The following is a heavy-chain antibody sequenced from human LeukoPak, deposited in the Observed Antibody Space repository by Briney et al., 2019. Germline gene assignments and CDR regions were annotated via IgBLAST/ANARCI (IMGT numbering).Heavy chain of an antibody. CDR3: ARAAGSSARHYYYYYYMDV. V-gene: IGHV4-34*01. D-gene: IGHD3-10*01. Sequence: PSETLSLTCAVYGGSFSGYYWSWIRQPPGKGLEWIGEINHSGSTNHNPSLKSRVTISVDTSKNQFSLKLSSVTAADTAVYYCARAAGSSARHYYYYYYMDVWGKGTTVTVSS. CDR2: INHSGST. J-gene: IGHJ6*03. CDR1: GGSFSGYY.